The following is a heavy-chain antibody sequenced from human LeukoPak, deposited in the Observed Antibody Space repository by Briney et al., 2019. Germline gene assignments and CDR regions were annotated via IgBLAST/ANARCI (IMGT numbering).Heavy chain of an antibody. D-gene: IGHD5-24*01. J-gene: IGHJ4*02. CDR3: AKSGYNRFDY. CDR1: GFTFSSYA. CDR2: ISSNGGST. V-gene: IGHV3-64*01. Sequence: PGGSLRLSCAASGFTFSSYAMHWVRQAPGKGLEYVSAISSNGGSTYYANSVKGRFTISRDNSKNTLYLQMGSLRAEDMAVYYCAKSGYNRFDYWGQGILVTVSS.